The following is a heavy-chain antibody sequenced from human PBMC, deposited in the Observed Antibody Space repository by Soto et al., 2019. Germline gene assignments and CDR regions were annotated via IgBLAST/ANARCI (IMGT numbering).Heavy chain of an antibody. CDR3: ARDRVMTGGERLAYYDCGMDV. CDR2: IIPIFGTA. J-gene: IGHJ6*02. V-gene: IGHV1-69*01. D-gene: IGHD1-26*01. CDR1: GGTFSSYA. Sequence: QVQLVQSGAEVKKPGSSVKVSCKASGGTFSSYAISWVRQAPGQGLEWMGGIIPIFGTANYAQKFQGRVTITADETTSTGYMELRRLRTEDTAVDYCARDRVMTGGERLAYYDCGMDVWGQGTTVTVSS.